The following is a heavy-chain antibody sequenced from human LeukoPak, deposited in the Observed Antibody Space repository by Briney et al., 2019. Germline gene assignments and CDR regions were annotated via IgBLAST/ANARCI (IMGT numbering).Heavy chain of an antibody. CDR3: AKDLWRDIVVVPAAPNWFDP. CDR2: ISTTGGGT. Sequence: GGSLRPSCAASGFTFSTYAMRWVRQAPGKGLEWVSSISTTGGGTSYAASVKGRFTISRDNSKNTLYLQMNSLRAEDTAVYYCAKDLWRDIVVVPAAPNWFDPWGQGTLVTVSS. D-gene: IGHD2-2*01. CDR1: GFTFSTYA. J-gene: IGHJ5*02. V-gene: IGHV3-23*01.